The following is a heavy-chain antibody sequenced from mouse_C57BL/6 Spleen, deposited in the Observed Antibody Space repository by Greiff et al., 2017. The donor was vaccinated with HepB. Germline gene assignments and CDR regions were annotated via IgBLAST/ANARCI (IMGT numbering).Heavy chain of an antibody. CDR2: IRNKANNHAT. Sequence: EVQRVESGGGLVQPGGSMKLSCAASGFTFSDAWMDWVRQSPEKGLEWVAEIRNKANNHATYYAESVKGRFTISRDDSKSSVYLQMNSLRAEDTGIYYCTRQLRLPFDYWGQGTTLTVSS. J-gene: IGHJ2*01. V-gene: IGHV6-6*01. CDR1: GFTFSDAW. D-gene: IGHD3-2*02. CDR3: TRQLRLPFDY.